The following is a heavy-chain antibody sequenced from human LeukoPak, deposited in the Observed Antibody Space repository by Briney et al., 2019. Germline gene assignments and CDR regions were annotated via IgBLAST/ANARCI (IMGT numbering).Heavy chain of an antibody. J-gene: IGHJ4*02. CDR1: GYTFTSYY. V-gene: IGHV1-46*01. CDR2: INPSGGST. Sequence: ASVKVSCKASGYTFTSYYMHWVRQAPGQGLEWMGIINPSGGSTSYAQKFQGRVTMTRDTSTSTVYMELSSLRSEDTAVYYCASFSSHCSSTSCYTPYYFDYWGQGTLVTVSS. CDR3: ASFSSHCSSTSCYTPYYFDY. D-gene: IGHD2-2*02.